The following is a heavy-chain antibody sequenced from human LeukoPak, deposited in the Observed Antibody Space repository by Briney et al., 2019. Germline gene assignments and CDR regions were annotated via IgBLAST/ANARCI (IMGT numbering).Heavy chain of an antibody. V-gene: IGHV3-53*01. J-gene: IGHJ4*02. CDR3: ARDYYDSSQGPQV. CDR2: IYSGGST. CDR1: GFTVSSNY. Sequence: GGSLRLSCAASGFTVSSNYMSWVCQAPGKGLEWVSVIYSGGSTYYADSVKGRFTISRDNSKNTLYLQMNSLRAEDTAVYYCARDYYDSSQGPQVWGQGTLVTVSS. D-gene: IGHD3-22*01.